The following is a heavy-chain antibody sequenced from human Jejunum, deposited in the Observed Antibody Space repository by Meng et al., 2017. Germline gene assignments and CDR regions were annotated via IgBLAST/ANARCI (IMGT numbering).Heavy chain of an antibody. CDR2: INQYVSET. V-gene: IGHV3-7*01. CDR3: AGDFCSDSRWDL. J-gene: IGHJ5*02. D-gene: IGHD2-15*01. Sequence: GESLKISCEVSGLTFSSFWMSWVRQAPGKWLEWVATINQYVSETYYVDSVKGRFTIPRDNAKNSLYLQMDSLRAEATAVYYCAGDFCSDSRWDLWGQGTQVTVSS. CDR1: GLTFSSFW.